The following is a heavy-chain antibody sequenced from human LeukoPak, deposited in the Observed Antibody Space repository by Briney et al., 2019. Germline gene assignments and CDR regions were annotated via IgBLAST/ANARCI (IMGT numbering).Heavy chain of an antibody. CDR3: ARVTGYMIEDYFDY. V-gene: IGHV4-59*01. D-gene: IGHD3-22*01. CDR2: ITYSGST. CDR1: GYSISSYY. J-gene: IGHJ4*02. Sequence: SETLSLTCTVSGYSISSYYWSWLRQPPGKGLEWIGYITYSGSTDYNPSLRSRVTISVDTSKNQFSLKLSSVTAADTAVYYCARVTGYMIEDYFDYWGQGTLVTVSS.